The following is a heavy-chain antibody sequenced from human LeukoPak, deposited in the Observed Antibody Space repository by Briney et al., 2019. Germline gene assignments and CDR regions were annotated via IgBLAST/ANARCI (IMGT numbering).Heavy chain of an antibody. CDR2: IYYDGST. CDR1: GFTVSSNY. J-gene: IGHJ6*02. D-gene: IGHD3-3*01. Sequence: GGSLRLSCAASGFTVSSNYMSWVRQTPGKGLEWVSIIYYDGSTYYADSVKGRSTISRDNSKNTMYLQMNSLRAEDTAVYYCARPLRINCGMDVWGQGTTVTVSS. V-gene: IGHV3-53*01. CDR3: ARPLRINCGMDV.